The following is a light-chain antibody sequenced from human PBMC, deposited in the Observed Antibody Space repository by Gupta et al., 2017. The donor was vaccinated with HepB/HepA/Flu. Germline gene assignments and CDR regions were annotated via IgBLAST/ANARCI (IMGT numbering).Light chain of an antibody. CDR3: HVWDSSSHHMI. Sequence: SYELTQTPSVSVAPGQTARITCGGDNLGKKSVHWYQQKPGQAPRVVMYYDNDRPSGIPERFSGSNSGDTATLTITRVDAGDEADFFCHVWDSSSHHMIFGGGTKLTVL. CDR2: YDN. CDR1: NLGKKS. J-gene: IGLJ2*01. V-gene: IGLV3-21*04.